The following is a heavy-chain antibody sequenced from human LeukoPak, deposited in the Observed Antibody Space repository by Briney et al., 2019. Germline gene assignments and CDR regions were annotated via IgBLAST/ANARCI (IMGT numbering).Heavy chain of an antibody. D-gene: IGHD3-9*01. Sequence: SQTLSLTCTVSGGSISSGDYYWSWIRQPPGKGLEGIGYIYYIGSTYYNPSLKSRVNISVDTSKNQFSLKLGSVTAADTAVYYCARERVGYDILTGYYKDAFDIWGQGTMVTVSS. CDR2: IYYIGST. J-gene: IGHJ3*02. CDR1: GGSISSGDYY. CDR3: ARERVGYDILTGYYKDAFDI. V-gene: IGHV4-30-4*01.